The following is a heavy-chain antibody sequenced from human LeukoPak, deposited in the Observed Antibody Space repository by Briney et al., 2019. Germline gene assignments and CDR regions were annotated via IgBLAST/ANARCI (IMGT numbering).Heavy chain of an antibody. V-gene: IGHV4-30-2*01. CDR2: IYHSGST. CDR1: GGSISSGGYS. Sequence: SETLSLTCAVSGGSISSGGYSWSWIRQPPGKGLEWIGYIYHSGSTYYNPSLKSRVTISVDRSKNQFSLKLSSVTAADTAVYYCARARGGIRSNYFDYWGQGTLVTVSS. J-gene: IGHJ4*02. D-gene: IGHD2-15*01. CDR3: ARARGGIRSNYFDY.